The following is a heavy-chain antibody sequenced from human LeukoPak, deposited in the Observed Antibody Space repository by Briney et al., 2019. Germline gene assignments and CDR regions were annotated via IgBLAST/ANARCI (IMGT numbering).Heavy chain of an antibody. Sequence: ASVKVSCKASGYTFTSYYMHWVRQAPGQGLEWMGIINPSGGSTSYAQKFQGRVTMTRDTSTSTVYMELSSLRSEDTAVYYCASLGVLYVDTAMAPRDAFDIWGQGTMVTVSS. V-gene: IGHV1-46*01. CDR2: INPSGGST. D-gene: IGHD5-18*01. CDR1: GYTFTSYY. J-gene: IGHJ3*02. CDR3: ASLGVLYVDTAMAPRDAFDI.